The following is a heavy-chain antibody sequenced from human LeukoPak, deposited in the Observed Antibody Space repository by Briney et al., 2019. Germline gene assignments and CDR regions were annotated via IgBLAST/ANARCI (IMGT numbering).Heavy chain of an antibody. CDR2: ISGSGGST. J-gene: IGHJ3*02. Sequence: PGGSLRLSCAASGFTFSLHAMTWVRQAPGKGLEWVSRISGSGGSTYYADSVKGGFTISRDNSKNTLSLQMNSLRAEDTAVYYCAKGHYDTGTFGAFDIWGQGTMVTVSS. V-gene: IGHV3-23*01. CDR3: AKGHYDTGTFGAFDI. CDR1: GFTFSLHA. D-gene: IGHD3-22*01.